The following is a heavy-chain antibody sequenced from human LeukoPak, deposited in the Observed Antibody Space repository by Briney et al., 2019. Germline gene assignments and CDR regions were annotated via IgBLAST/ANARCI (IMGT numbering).Heavy chain of an antibody. CDR3: ARDRSGGTFDY. D-gene: IGHD2-15*01. Sequence: PGGSLRLSCAASGFTFSSYAMHWVRQAPGKGLEYVSAISSNGGSTYYANSVKGRFTISRDNAKNSLYLQMNSLRAEDTAVYYCARDRSGGTFDYWGQGTPVTVSS. CDR1: GFTFSSYA. CDR2: ISSNGGST. V-gene: IGHV3-64*01. J-gene: IGHJ4*02.